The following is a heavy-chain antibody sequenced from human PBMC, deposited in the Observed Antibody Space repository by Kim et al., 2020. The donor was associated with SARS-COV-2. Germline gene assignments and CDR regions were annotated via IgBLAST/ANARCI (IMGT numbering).Heavy chain of an antibody. V-gene: IGHV4-31*02. D-gene: IGHD2-21*01. CDR3: AREVVPGNWFDP. J-gene: IGHJ5*02. Sequence: DYSPSHRSRVVMAVDRSKNQFSLNLSSVTAADTAVYYCAREVVPGNWFDPWGQGTLVTVSS.